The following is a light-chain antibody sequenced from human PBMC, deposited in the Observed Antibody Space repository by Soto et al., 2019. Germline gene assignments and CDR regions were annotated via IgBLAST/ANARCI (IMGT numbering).Light chain of an antibody. J-gene: IGKJ4*01. V-gene: IGKV3D-15*01. Sequence: EIAMTQSPATLSVSPGERATLSCRASQTVRDNLGWYQQKPGQAPRLLIYGATTRATGIPARFSGSGSGTEFTLTISSLQSEDFAVYYCQQYNNWPLTFGGGTKVEIK. CDR2: GAT. CDR1: QTVRDN. CDR3: QQYNNWPLT.